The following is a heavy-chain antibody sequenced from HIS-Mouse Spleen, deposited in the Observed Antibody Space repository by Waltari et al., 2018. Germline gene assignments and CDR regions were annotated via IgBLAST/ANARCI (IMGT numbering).Heavy chain of an antibody. V-gene: IGHV4-39*07. CDR3: AREIPYSSSWYDWYFDL. CDR1: GGSIRSSSYD. CDR2: SYYSGST. D-gene: IGHD6-13*01. Sequence: QLQLQESGPGLVKPSETLSLTCTVSGGSIRSSSYDWGWIRQPPGKGLEWIGSSYYSGSTHSTPALKSRVTRSVDTSKNQFSLKLSSVTAADTAVYYCAREIPYSSSWYDWYFDLWGRGTLVTVSS. J-gene: IGHJ2*01.